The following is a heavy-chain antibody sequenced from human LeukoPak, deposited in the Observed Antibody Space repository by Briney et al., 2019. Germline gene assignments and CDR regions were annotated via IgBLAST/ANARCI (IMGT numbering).Heavy chain of an antibody. J-gene: IGHJ4*02. CDR2: IYYSGSP. CDR1: GDSMSGYY. D-gene: IGHD6-13*01. Sequence: KSSETRSLTCTVSGDSMSGYYWSWIRQPPGKGLEWVGYIYYSGSPNYNPSLKSRVTIPVDTSKNQFSLNLSSMTAADTAVYHCARQPHRGSGWYRGCFDYWGQGALVTVSS. V-gene: IGHV4-59*01. CDR3: ARQPHRGSGWYRGCFDY.